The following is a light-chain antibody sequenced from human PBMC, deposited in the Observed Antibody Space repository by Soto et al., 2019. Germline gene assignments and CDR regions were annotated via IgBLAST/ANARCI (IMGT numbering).Light chain of an antibody. Sequence: EVVLTQSPGTLSLSPGERVTVSCRASQNVRKYLAWYQQKPGQAPRLVIYGAGTRGTGVPDRFSGSGFGTDFTLTINSLQSDDSAVYYCHQYGDSPPTFGGGTKVEI. CDR3: HQYGDSPPT. V-gene: IGKV3-20*01. J-gene: IGKJ4*01. CDR1: QNVRKY. CDR2: GAG.